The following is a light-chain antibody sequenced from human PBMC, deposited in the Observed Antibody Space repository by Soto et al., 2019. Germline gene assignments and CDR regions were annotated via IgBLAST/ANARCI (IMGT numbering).Light chain of an antibody. CDR2: GNI. V-gene: IGLV1-40*01. J-gene: IGLJ2*01. CDR1: GSNIGAGYD. CDR3: QSYDTSLSASV. Sequence: QSVLTQPPSVSGAPGQRVTISCTGSGSNIGAGYDVHWYQQLPGTAPKLLIFGNINRPSGVPDRFSASKSGTSASLAITGLQAEDEADYYCQSYDTSLSASVFGGGTQLTVL.